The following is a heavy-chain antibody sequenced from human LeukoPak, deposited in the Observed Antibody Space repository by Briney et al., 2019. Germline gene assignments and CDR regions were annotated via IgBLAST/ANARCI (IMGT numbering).Heavy chain of an antibody. CDR1: GGTFSSYV. CDR2: IIPIFGTA. Sequence: SVKVSCKASGGTFSSYVISWVRQAPGQGLEWMGGIIPIFGTANYAQKFQGRVTITADESTSTAYMELSSLRSEDTAVYYCARDGSGTTGLDYWGQGTLVTVSS. V-gene: IGHV1-69*13. D-gene: IGHD1-1*01. CDR3: ARDGSGTTGLDY. J-gene: IGHJ4*02.